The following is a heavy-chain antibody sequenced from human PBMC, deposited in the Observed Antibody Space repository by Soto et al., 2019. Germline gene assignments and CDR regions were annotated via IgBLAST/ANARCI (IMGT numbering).Heavy chain of an antibody. CDR3: ARDTAMVTSHDY. D-gene: IGHD5-18*01. J-gene: IGHJ4*02. CDR2: IYYSGST. CDR1: GGSISSSSYY. Sequence: SETLSLTCTVSGGSISSSSYYWGWIRQPPGKGLEWIGSIYYSGSTYYNPSLKSRVTISVDTSKNQFSLKLSSVTAADTAVYYCARDTAMVTSHDYWGQGTLVTVSS. V-gene: IGHV4-39*01.